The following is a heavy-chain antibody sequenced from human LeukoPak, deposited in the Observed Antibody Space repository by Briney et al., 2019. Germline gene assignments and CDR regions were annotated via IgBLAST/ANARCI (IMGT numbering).Heavy chain of an antibody. D-gene: IGHD1-26*01. CDR1: GFTFNSHH. J-gene: IGHJ4*02. Sequence: TGGSLRLSCAVSGFTFNSHHMHWVRQAPNKGLDWVAVAPHDGTSPSHAASVNGRFTISRDNSKDTVFLQMDSLRVDDTAIYYCARQSLGASGLDHWGQGVLVTVSS. V-gene: IGHV3-30*03. CDR2: APHDGTSP. CDR3: ARQSLGASGLDH.